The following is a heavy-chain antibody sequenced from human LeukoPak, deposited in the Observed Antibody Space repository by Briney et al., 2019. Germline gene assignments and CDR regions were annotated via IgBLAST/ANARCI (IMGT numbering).Heavy chain of an antibody. CDR3: ARNSGRGPFDY. Sequence: SETLSLTCTVSGGSISSYYWSWIRQPPGKGLEWIGYIYYSGSTNYNPSLKSRVTISVDTSKNQFSLKLSSVTAADTAVYYCARNSGRGPFDYWGQGTLVTVSS. CDR1: GGSISSYY. CDR2: IYYSGST. V-gene: IGHV4-59*08. D-gene: IGHD3-10*01. J-gene: IGHJ4*02.